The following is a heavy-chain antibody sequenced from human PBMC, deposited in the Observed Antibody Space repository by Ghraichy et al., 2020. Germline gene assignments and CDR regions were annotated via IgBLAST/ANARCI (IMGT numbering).Heavy chain of an antibody. CDR3: AKDHYYYGMDV. CDR2: ISWDGGST. Sequence: GGSLRLSCAASGFTFDDYSMRWIRQAPGKGLEWVSLISWDGGSTDYADSVKGRFTISRDNSKNSLYLQMNSLRAEDTALYYCAKDHYYYGMDVWGQGHPVTVSS. J-gene: IGHJ6*02. V-gene: IGHV3-43D*04. CDR1: GFTFDDYS.